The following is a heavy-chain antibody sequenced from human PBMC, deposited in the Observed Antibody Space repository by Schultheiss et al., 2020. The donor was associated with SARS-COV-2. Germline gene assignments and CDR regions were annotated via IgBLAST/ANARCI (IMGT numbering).Heavy chain of an antibody. V-gene: IGHV4-59*01. CDR1: GGSISSYY. D-gene: IGHD2-15*01. J-gene: IGHJ5*02. CDR3: ARDGGGGIVEGGWLDP. CDR2: IYYSGST. Sequence: SETLSLTCTVSGGSISSYYWSWIRQPPGKGLEWIGYIYYSGSTNYNPSLKSRVTISVDTSKNQFSLKLSSVTAADTAVYYCARDGGGGIVEGGWLDPWGQGTLVTVSS.